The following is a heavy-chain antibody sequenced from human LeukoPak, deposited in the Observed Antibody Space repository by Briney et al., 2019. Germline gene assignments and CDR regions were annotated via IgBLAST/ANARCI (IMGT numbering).Heavy chain of an antibody. J-gene: IGHJ4*02. D-gene: IGHD3-22*01. CDR3: AKQRDYYDSSGYYRGYYFDY. CDR1: GFTLSSYA. V-gene: IGHV3-30*04. CDR2: ISYDGSNR. Sequence: GRSLRLSCTASGFTLSSYAMHWVRQAPGKGLEWVAIISYDGSNRYYVDSVKGRFTVSRDNPKNTLYLQMNSLRAEDTAVYYCAKQRDYYDSSGYYRGYYFDYWGQGTLVTVSS.